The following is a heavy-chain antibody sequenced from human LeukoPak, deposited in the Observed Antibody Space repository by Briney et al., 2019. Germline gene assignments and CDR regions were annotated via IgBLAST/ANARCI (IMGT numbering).Heavy chain of an antibody. J-gene: IGHJ4*02. Sequence: PGRSLRLSCAASGFTFSSNGMHWGRQAPGKGLEWVAVIWYDGSNKFYADSVKGRFTISRDNSKSTLYLQMNSLRAEDTAVYYCARETTTLDYWGQGTLVTVSS. V-gene: IGHV3-33*01. CDR2: IWYDGSNK. CDR1: GFTFSSNG. CDR3: ARETTTLDY. D-gene: IGHD1-26*01.